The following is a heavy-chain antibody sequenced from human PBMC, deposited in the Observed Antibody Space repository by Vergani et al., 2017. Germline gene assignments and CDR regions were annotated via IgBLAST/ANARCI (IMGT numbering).Heavy chain of an antibody. J-gene: IGHJ4*02. CDR2: INPSGGHT. CDR3: ARTMSSGVPYGVYLHFDY. Sequence: QVQLVQSGAEVKKPGSSVKVSCKASGGPFKNSAFSWVRQVPGQGLEWMGIINPSGGHTNYAQKFQGRVTITADESTSTAYMELSSLRSEDTAVYYCARTMSSGVPYGVYLHFDYWGQGTLVTVSS. D-gene: IGHD4-17*01. CDR1: GGPFKNSA. V-gene: IGHV1-69*11.